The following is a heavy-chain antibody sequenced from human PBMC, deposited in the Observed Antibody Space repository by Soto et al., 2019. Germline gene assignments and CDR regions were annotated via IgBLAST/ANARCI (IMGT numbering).Heavy chain of an antibody. V-gene: IGHV4-4*02. Sequence: QVHLQESGPGLVKPSETLSLTCAISGGSTSSSDWWTWVRQPPGEGLEWIGQIHRDGVTNYNSSLKSRLTISLDQSRNLFSLSLTSVTAADAAVYFCAGRPEIHPRWGQGILVPVSS. D-gene: IGHD1-26*01. CDR1: GGSTSSSDW. J-gene: IGHJ4*02. CDR2: IHRDGVT. CDR3: AGRPEIHPR.